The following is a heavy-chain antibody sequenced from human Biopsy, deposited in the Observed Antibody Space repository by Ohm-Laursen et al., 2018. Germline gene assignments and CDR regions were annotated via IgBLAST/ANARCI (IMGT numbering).Heavy chain of an antibody. J-gene: IGHJ6*02. V-gene: IGHV1-46*01. CDR2: INPSGGST. CDR1: GYTFTTYY. CDR3: AVPYYYNYGLDV. Sequence: SSVKVSCKASGYTFTTYYMHWVRQAPGRGLEWVGIINPSGGSTTYAQKFQGRVTMTRDTSTSTVYMELSSLRSEDTAVYYCAVPYYYNYGLDVWGRGTTVTVSS.